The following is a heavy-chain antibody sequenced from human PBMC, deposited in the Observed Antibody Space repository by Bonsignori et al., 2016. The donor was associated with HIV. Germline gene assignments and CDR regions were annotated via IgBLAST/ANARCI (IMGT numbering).Heavy chain of an antibody. CDR3: ARGAREATEDPCWFDP. V-gene: IGHV5-51*01. J-gene: IGHJ5*02. D-gene: IGHD5-24*01. CDR1: GYSFTSYW. CDR2: IYPGDSDT. Sequence: GGSLRLSCKGSGYSFTSYWIGWVRQMPGKGLEWMGIIYPGDSDTRYSPSFQGQVTISADKSISTAYLQWSSLKASDTAMYYCARGAREATEDPCWFDPWGQGTLVTVSS.